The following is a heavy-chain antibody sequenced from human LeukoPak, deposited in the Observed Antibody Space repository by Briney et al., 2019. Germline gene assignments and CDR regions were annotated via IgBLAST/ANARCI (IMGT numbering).Heavy chain of an antibody. J-gene: IGHJ4*02. CDR1: GFTFGSFA. D-gene: IGHD2-15*01. CDR3: AKTTTGYSSGRYPAWPIDY. Sequence: GGSLRLSCAASGFTFGSFAMYWVRQAPGKGLEWVSGIFGSGGSAHYADSVKGRFTISRDNSKNTVYLQMDSLRAEDTATYYCAKTTTGYSSGRYPAWPIDYWGQGTLVTVSS. V-gene: IGHV3-23*01. CDR2: IFGSGGSA.